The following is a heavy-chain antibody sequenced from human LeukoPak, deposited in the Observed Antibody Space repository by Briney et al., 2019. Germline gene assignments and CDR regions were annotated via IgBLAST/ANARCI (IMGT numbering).Heavy chain of an antibody. V-gene: IGHV3-74*01. J-gene: IGHJ4*02. CDR2: INSDMSGT. Sequence: GGSLRLSCAASGFTFSSYAMHWVRQAPGKGLVWVSRINSDMSGTNYADSVKGRFTISRDNAKNTLYLQMNSLRAEDTAVYYCARDIAVAGNYFDYWGQRTLVTVSS. D-gene: IGHD6-19*01. CDR3: ARDIAVAGNYFDY. CDR1: GFTFSSYA.